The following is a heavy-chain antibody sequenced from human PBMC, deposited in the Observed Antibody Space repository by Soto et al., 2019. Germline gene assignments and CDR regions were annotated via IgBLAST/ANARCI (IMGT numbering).Heavy chain of an antibody. CDR3: ARHCSDYYGSGSYYYFDY. J-gene: IGHJ4*02. V-gene: IGHV1-69*13. Sequence: SVKVSCKASGGTFSSYSINWVRQAPGQGLEWTGGIIPIFGSANYAQKFQVRVTISADESTSTVYMELSSLRSEDTAVYYCARHCSDYYGSGSYYYFDYWGQGTLVTVSS. D-gene: IGHD3-10*01. CDR2: IIPIFGSA. CDR1: GGTFSSYS.